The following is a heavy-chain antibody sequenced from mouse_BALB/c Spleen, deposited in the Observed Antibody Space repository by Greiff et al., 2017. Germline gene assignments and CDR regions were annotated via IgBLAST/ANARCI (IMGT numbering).Heavy chain of an antibody. Sequence: QVTLKVSGPGILQPSQTLSLTCSFSGFSLSTSGMGVSWIRQPSGKGLEWLAHIYWDDDKRYNPSLKSRLTISKDTSRNQVFLKITSVDTADTATYYCARRRGNSYFDYWGQGTTLTVSS. CDR2: IYWDDDK. D-gene: IGHD2-1*01. CDR1: GFSLSTSGMG. CDR3: ARRRGNSYFDY. J-gene: IGHJ2*01. V-gene: IGHV8-12*01.